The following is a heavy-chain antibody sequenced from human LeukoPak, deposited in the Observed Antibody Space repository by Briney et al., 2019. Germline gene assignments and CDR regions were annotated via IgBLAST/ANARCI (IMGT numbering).Heavy chain of an antibody. D-gene: IGHD5-12*01. CDR1: GYSISRGYY. J-gene: IGHJ4*02. Sequence: SETLSLTCTVSGYSISRGYYRGWIRQPPGKGLEWIGSIYHTGNTYSNPPLKSRVTISVDTSKNQFSLKLNSVTAADTAVYYCARYNPSGYDLDYWGQGSLVTVSS. CDR3: ARYNPSGYDLDY. V-gene: IGHV4-38-2*02. CDR2: IYHTGNT.